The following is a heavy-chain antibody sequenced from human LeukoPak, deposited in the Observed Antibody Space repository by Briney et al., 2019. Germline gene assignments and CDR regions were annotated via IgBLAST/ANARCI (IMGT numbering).Heavy chain of an antibody. CDR2: ISPDGSTT. Sequence: GGSLRLSCAASGFSISSYWMHRVRQVPGKGLVWVSRISPDGSTTGYADSVKGRFTASRDNARNTLYLQINSLRAEDSAVYYCTRDRTTITLFELWGQGTLVTVSS. D-gene: IGHD4-11*01. CDR1: GFSISSYW. V-gene: IGHV3-74*01. CDR3: TRDRTTITLFEL. J-gene: IGHJ4*02.